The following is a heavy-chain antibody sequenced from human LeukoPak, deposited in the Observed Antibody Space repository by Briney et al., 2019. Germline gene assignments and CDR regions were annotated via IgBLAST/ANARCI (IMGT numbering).Heavy chain of an antibody. CDR2: IYTSGST. CDR1: GGSISSGSYY. D-gene: IGHD1-26*01. J-gene: IGHJ4*02. V-gene: IGHV4-61*02. Sequence: PSETLSLTCTVSGGSISSGSYYWSWIRQPAGKGLEWIGRIYTSGSTTYNSSLKSRVTISLDTSKNHFSLRLSSVTAADTTVYYCARDREVGATGYYFDYWGQGTLVTVSS. CDR3: ARDREVGATGYYFDY.